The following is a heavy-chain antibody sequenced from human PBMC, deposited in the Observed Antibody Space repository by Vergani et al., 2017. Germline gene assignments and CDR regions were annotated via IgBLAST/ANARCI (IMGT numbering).Heavy chain of an antibody. CDR3: AHTMTGVLRFLEWFDY. J-gene: IGHJ4*02. Sequence: QITLKESGPTLVKPTQTLTLTCTFSGFSLSTSGVGVGWIRQPPGKALEWLALIYWNDDKRYSPSLKSRLTITNDTSKNQVVLTMTNMDPVDTATYYCAHTMTGVLRFLEWFDYWGQGTLVTVSS. D-gene: IGHD3-3*01. CDR2: IYWNDDK. V-gene: IGHV2-5*01. CDR1: GFSLSTSGVG.